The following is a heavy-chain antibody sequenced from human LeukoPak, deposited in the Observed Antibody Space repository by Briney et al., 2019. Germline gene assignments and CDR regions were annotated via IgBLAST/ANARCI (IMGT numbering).Heavy chain of an antibody. CDR1: GFTFSSYA. CDR2: ISGSGGST. Sequence: PGGSLRLSCAASGFTFSSYAMSWVRQAPGKGLERVSAISGSGGSTYYADSVKGRFTISRDNSKNTLYLQMNSLRAEDTAVYYCVRGLVSNDAFDIWGQGTMVTVSS. D-gene: IGHD3/OR15-3a*01. CDR3: VRGLVSNDAFDI. V-gene: IGHV3-23*01. J-gene: IGHJ3*02.